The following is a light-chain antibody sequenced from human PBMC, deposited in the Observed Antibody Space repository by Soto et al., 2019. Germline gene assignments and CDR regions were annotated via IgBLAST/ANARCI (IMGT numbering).Light chain of an antibody. V-gene: IGKV3-20*01. Sequence: VMTQTPGTLSLSPGEAATLSCRASQSVSGNYLPWYQQKPGQSPRLVIYDASSRATGIPDRFSGGGSGTDFTLTISRLEPEDFAVYFCYQYDSSPWTFGQGTKVDIK. CDR3: YQYDSSPWT. CDR2: DAS. CDR1: QSVSGNY. J-gene: IGKJ1*01.